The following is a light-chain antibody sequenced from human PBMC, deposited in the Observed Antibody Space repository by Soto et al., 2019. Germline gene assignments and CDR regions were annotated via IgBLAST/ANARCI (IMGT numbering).Light chain of an antibody. CDR3: QQRYNWQIT. Sequence: EIVLPQSPATLSLSPGETATLSCRASQSVSGYIGWYKKNTGQAPRLLTYADSNRATGIPDRVRGILSGTDVTITIRRLEPEEGSVYYGQQRYNWQITFGQGTRLEI. CDR2: ADS. J-gene: IGKJ5*01. V-gene: IGKV3D-11*02. CDR1: QSVSGY.